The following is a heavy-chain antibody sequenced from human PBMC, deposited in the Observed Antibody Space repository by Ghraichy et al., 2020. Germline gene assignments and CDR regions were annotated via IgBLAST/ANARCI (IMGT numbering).Heavy chain of an antibody. CDR1: GGSFSGYF. J-gene: IGHJ6*02. CDR3: ARTAVTTSSMYYYYYGMDV. V-gene: IGHV4-34*01. CDR2: INHSGTT. D-gene: IGHD4-17*01. Sequence: SETLSLTCAVYGGSFSGYFWSWIRQSPGKGLEWIGEINHSGTTNYNPSLKSRLTISVDTSKKQFSLELRSMTAADTAVYYCARTAVTTSSMYYYYYGMDVWGQGTTVTVSS.